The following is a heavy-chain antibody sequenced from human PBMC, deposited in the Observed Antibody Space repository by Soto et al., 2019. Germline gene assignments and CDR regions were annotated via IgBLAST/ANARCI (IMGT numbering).Heavy chain of an antibody. J-gene: IGHJ4*02. CDR2: TNSDGTDS. Sequence: PGWSLRLSCAAAGFDFEDYAMHWVRQVPGKGLEWVSLTNSDGTDSYYMDSVKGRFTISRDNAKSTLYLQMDRLRPEDTALYFCAKSLYYYDSSPLDHWGQGTLVTVSS. CDR1: GFDFEDYA. CDR3: AKSLYYYDSSPLDH. D-gene: IGHD3-22*01. V-gene: IGHV3-43D*04.